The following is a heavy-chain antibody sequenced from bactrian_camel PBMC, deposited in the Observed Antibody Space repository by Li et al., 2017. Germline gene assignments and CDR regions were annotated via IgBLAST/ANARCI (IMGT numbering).Heavy chain of an antibody. J-gene: IGHJ4*01. Sequence: HVQLVESGGGSVQDGGSLRLSCTASGVTFDDSDMGWYRQAPGKEREGVARFYEPGGVSYVADPAKGRFTISRDSAKNTVYLQMNNLQPEDTATYYCAEGRGSRGEHCYSLNYWGQGTQVTVS. CDR1: GVTFDDSD. CDR3: AEGRGSRGEHCYSLNY. D-gene: IGHD6*01. CDR2: FYEPGGVS. V-gene: IGHV3S63*01.